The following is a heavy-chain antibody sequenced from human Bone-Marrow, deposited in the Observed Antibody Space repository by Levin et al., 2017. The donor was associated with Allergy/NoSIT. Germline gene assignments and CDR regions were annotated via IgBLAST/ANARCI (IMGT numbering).Heavy chain of an antibody. V-gene: IGHV3-23*01. CDR3: AKASMSTFGGVVGTSDY. D-gene: IGHD3-16*02. CDR1: GFSFSDYA. CDR2: LSGDGKSA. Sequence: TGESLKISCAASGFSFSDYAMSWVRQAPGKGLEWVSALSGDGKSAYYADSVKGRFTISRDNSKNTLYLQMNSLRVDDTALYHCAKASMSTFGGVVGTSDYWGQGTRVTVSS. J-gene: IGHJ4*02.